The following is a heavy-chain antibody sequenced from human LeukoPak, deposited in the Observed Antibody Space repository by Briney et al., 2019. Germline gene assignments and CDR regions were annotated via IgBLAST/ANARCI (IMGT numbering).Heavy chain of an antibody. Sequence: PSQTLSLTCTVSGGSFSIDDYYWSWIRQPAGKGLEGIGRVYASGNTLYNPSFKSRVAISIDRSKNQFSLKLTSVTAADTALYYCASGGTIFTFFDYWGQGILVTVSS. CDR2: VYASGNT. J-gene: IGHJ4*02. CDR3: ASGGTIFTFFDY. V-gene: IGHV4-61*02. D-gene: IGHD5-24*01. CDR1: GGSFSIDDYY.